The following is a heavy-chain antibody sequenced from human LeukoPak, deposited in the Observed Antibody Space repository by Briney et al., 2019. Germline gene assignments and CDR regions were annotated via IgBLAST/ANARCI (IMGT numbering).Heavy chain of an antibody. CDR3: VRLRDRIGYQGW. J-gene: IGHJ4*02. CDR1: GFSSINYW. CDR2: IKPDGSDK. V-gene: IGHV3-7*01. Sequence: GGSLRHSRAASGFSSINYWVRWVRQAPGRGLAWVANIKPDGSDKYYVDSVKGRSTTSTDNAKNSLYLQMNSLRAEDTAVYYGVRLRDRIGYQGWWDQGGRVTVSS. D-gene: IGHD3-22*01.